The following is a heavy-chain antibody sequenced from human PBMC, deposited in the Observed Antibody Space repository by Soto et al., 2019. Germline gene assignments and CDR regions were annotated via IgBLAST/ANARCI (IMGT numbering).Heavy chain of an antibody. D-gene: IGHD2-15*01. J-gene: IGHJ3*02. CDR2: ISGSGGST. CDR1: GFTFISYA. Sequence: PGGSLRLSCAASGFTFISYAMSWVLQAPWKGLEWVSAISGSGGSTYYADSVKGRFTISRDNSKNTLYLQMNSLRAEDTAVYYCAKDLRDIVVVVAASGPDAFDIWGQGTMVTVSS. CDR3: AKDLRDIVVVVAASGPDAFDI. V-gene: IGHV3-23*01.